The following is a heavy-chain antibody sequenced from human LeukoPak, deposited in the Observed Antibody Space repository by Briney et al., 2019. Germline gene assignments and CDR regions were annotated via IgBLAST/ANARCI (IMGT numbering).Heavy chain of an antibody. D-gene: IGHD6-19*01. J-gene: IGHJ4*02. CDR3: ARVSSAVAGTGFDY. CDR2: ISAYNGNT. CDR1: GGTFSSYT. Sequence: GASVKVSCKASGGTFSSYTISWVRQAPGQGLEWMGWISAYNGNTNYAQKLQGRVTMTTDTSTSTAYMELRSLRSDDTAVYYCARVSSAVAGTGFDYWGQGTLVTVSS. V-gene: IGHV1-18*01.